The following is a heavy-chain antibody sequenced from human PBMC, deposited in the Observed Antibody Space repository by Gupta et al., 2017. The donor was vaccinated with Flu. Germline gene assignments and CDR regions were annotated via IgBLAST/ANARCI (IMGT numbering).Heavy chain of an antibody. V-gene: IGHV3-21*02. J-gene: IGHJ4*02. CDR1: GFPFSPFN. Sequence: VQLFESGGGLVKPEGSLRLSCAVSGFPFSPFNMNWVRQAPGKGLEWVSSISSSSSYIYYADSVKGRFTVSRDNSKNSLYLHMNSVRVEDAAVYYCVRDWSTTGQRGNYFDYWGQGTLVSVS. CDR3: VRDWSTTGQRGNYFDY. D-gene: IGHD6-25*01. CDR2: ISSSSSYI.